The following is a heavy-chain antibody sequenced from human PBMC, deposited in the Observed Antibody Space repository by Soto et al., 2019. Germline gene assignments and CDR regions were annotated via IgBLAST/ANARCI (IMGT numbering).Heavy chain of an antibody. V-gene: IGHV1-69*13. D-gene: IGHD3-3*01. CDR2: IIPIFGTA. CDR1: GGTFSSYA. J-gene: IGHJ6*02. CDR3: ARGGYNFGVVIIQIYPYYYGMDV. Sequence: SVKVSCKASGGTFSSYAISWVRQAPGQGLEWMGGIIPIFGTANYAQKFQGRVTITADESTSTAYVELSSLRSEDTAVYYCARGGYNFGVVIIQIYPYYYGMDVWGQGTTVTVSS.